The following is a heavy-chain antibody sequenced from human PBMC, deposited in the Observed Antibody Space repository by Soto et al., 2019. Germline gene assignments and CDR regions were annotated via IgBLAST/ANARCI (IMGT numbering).Heavy chain of an antibody. CDR3: ARFGWGTVVTPDDY. D-gene: IGHD2-21*02. CDR2: IIPIFGTA. V-gene: IGHV1-69*06. Sequence: VQLVESGGDLVQPGGSLRLSCAASGFTFSSYWMSWVRRAPGKGLEWVGGIIPIFGTANYAQKFQGRVTITADKSTSTAYMELSSLRSEDTAVYYCARFGWGTVVTPDDYWGQGTLVTVSS. CDR1: GFTFSSYW. J-gene: IGHJ4*02.